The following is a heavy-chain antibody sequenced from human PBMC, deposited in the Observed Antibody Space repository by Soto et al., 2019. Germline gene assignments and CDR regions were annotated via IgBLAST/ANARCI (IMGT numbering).Heavy chain of an antibody. CDR3: AKKEKIGFLEWPFSDY. CDR2: ISGSGGST. D-gene: IGHD3-3*02. J-gene: IGHJ4*02. CDR1: GFTFGSYA. Sequence: PGGSLILSCAASGFTFGSYAMSWVRQAPGKGLEWVSAISGSGGSTYYADSVKGRFTISRDNSKNTLYLQMNSLRAEDTAVYYCAKKEKIGFLEWPFSDYWGQGTLVTVSS. V-gene: IGHV3-23*01.